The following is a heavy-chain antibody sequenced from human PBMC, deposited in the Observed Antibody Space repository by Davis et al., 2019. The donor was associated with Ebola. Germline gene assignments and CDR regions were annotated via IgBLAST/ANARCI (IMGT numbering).Heavy chain of an antibody. V-gene: IGHV3-30*18. CDR1: GFTFSSYG. Sequence: PGGSLRLSCAASGFTFSSYGMHWVRQAPGKGLEWVAVISYDGSNKYYADSVKGRFTISRDNSKNTLYLQMNSLRAEDTAVYYCAKSTLGEIVATSDYGMDVWGQGTTVTVSS. J-gene: IGHJ6*02. D-gene: IGHD5-12*01. CDR3: AKSTLGEIVATSDYGMDV. CDR2: ISYDGSNK.